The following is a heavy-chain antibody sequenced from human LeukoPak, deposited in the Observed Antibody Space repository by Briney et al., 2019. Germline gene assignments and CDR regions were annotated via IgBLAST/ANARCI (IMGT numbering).Heavy chain of an antibody. V-gene: IGHV4-39*01. J-gene: IGHJ4*02. CDR3: ASTGY. D-gene: IGHD1-14*01. Sequence: SETLSLTCSVSGVSISRSSYYWAWIRQPPGRGLEWIGSMYYSGSTYYNPSLKSRVTISVDTSKNQFSLKLNSVTAADTAVYYCASTGYWGQGTLVTVSP. CDR1: GVSISRSSYY. CDR2: MYYSGST.